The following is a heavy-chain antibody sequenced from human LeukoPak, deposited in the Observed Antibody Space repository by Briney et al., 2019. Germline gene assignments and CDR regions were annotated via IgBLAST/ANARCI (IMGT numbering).Heavy chain of an antibody. CDR1: GGTFSSYA. V-gene: IGHV1-69*13. CDR3: AREITMVRGVQNWFDP. D-gene: IGHD3-10*01. J-gene: IGHJ5*02. Sequence: ASVKVSCKASGGTFSSYAISWVRQAPGQGLEWMGGIIPIFGTANYAQKFQGRVTITADESTSTAYMELSSLRSEDTAVYYCAREITMVRGVQNWFDPWGQGTLVTVSS. CDR2: IIPIFGTA.